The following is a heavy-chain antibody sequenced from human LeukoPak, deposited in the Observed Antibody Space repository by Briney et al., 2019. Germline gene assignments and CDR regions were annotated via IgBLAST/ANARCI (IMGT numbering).Heavy chain of an antibody. D-gene: IGHD3-9*01. CDR1: GFTFSSYG. CDR3: AKALRNLAFDTFDI. V-gene: IGHV3-33*06. J-gene: IGHJ3*02. Sequence: PGGSLRLSCAASGFTFSSYGMHWVRQAPVKGLEWVAVIWYDGSNKYYADSVKGRFTISRDNSKNTLYLQMTSLRAEDTAVYFCAKALRNLAFDTFDIWGQGTMVTVSS. CDR2: IWYDGSNK.